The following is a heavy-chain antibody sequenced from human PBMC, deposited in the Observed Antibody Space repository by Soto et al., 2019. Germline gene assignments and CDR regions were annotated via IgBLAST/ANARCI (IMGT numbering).Heavy chain of an antibody. D-gene: IGHD2-15*01. CDR1: GFTVSSKY. J-gene: IGHJ6*04. V-gene: IGHV3-66*01. CDR3: GRDDFLCEGGRCNGDPLPV. CDR2: IQSGGPT. Sequence: PGGSLRLSCAASGFTVSSKYMSRVRQAPGKGLEWVSLIQSGGPTYYADSVKGRFTISRDTSENTVHLQMDSLRAEDTAVYYCGRDDFLCEGGRCNGDPLPVWAKGPTITVSS.